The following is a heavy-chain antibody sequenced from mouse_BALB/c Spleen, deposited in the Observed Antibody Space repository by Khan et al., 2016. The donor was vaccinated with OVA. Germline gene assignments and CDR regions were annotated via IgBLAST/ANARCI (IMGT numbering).Heavy chain of an antibody. V-gene: IGHV3-2*02. CDR1: GYSITSGYG. CDR3: ARTARIKY. Sequence: EVQLQESGPGLVKPSQSLSLTYTVTGYSITSGYGWNWIRQFPGNKLEWMGYISYSGSTNYNPSLKSRISITRDTSKNQFFLQLNSVTTEYTATYYCARTARIKYWGQGTTLTVSS. CDR2: ISYSGST. D-gene: IGHD1-2*01. J-gene: IGHJ2*01.